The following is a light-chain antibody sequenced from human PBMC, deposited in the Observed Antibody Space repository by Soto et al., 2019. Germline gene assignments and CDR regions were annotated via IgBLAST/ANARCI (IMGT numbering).Light chain of an antibody. CDR3: CSFAGSNSWV. Sequence: QSVLTQPPSVSAAPGQKVTISCSGTSSNIGKNYVSWYQQLPGTVPKLLTHDKNMRPSGISNRFSGSKSGNTASLTISGLQAEDGADYYCCSFAGSNSWVFGGGTKLTVL. J-gene: IGLJ3*02. CDR1: SSNIGKNY. V-gene: IGLV1-51*01. CDR2: DKN.